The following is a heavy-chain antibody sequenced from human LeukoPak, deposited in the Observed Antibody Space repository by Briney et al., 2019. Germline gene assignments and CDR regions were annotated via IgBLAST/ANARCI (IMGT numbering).Heavy chain of an antibody. D-gene: IGHD6-13*01. V-gene: IGHV1-69*04. J-gene: IGHJ4*02. CDR3: ARDPLKPIAAAPD. CDR1: GGTFSSYA. Sequence: SVKVSCKASGGTFSSYAISWVRQAPGQGLEWMGRIIPILGIANYAQKFQGRVTITADKSTSTAYMELSSLRSEDTAVYYCARDPLKPIAAAPDWGQGTLVTVSS. CDR2: IIPILGIA.